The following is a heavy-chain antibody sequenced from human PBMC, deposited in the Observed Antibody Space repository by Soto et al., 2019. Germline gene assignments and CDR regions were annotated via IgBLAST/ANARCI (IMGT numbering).Heavy chain of an antibody. CDR1: GFTFDEYA. D-gene: IGHD5-12*01. CDR3: AKEGGMATGLDY. Sequence: EVQLVESGGGWVQPGRSLRLSCAASGFTFDEYAMHWVRQAPGKGLEWVSGISWNSGSIGYADSVKGRFTISRDNAKNSLYLQMNSLGAEDTALYYCAKEGGMATGLDYWGQGSLVTVSS. V-gene: IGHV3-9*01. J-gene: IGHJ4*02. CDR2: ISWNSGSI.